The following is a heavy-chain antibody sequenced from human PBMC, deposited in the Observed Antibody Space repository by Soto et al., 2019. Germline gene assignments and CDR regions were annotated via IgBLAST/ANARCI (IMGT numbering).Heavy chain of an antibody. Sequence: SGKVSCKASGYTFTSYGISWVRQAPGQGLEWMGWISAYNGNTNYAQKLQGRVTMTTDTSTSTAYMELRSLRSDDTAVYYCARVAATTYWFDPWGQGTLVTVSS. D-gene: IGHD2-15*01. CDR2: ISAYNGNT. CDR1: GYTFTSYG. J-gene: IGHJ5*02. V-gene: IGHV1-18*01. CDR3: ARVAATTYWFDP.